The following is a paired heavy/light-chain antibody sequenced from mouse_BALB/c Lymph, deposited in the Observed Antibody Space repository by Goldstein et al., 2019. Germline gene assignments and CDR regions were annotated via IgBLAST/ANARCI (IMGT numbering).Light chain of an antibody. CDR1: QEISGY. V-gene: IGKV9-124*01. CDR2: AAS. CDR3: LQYASYPWT. J-gene: IGKJ1*01. Sequence: DIQMTQSPSSLSASLGERVSLTCRASQEISGYLSWLQQKPDGTIKRLIYAASTLDSGVPKRFSGSRSGSDYSLTISSLESEDFADYYCLQYASYPWTFGGGTKLEIK.
Heavy chain of an antibody. Sequence: QVQLQQPGAELVKPGASVKLSCKASGYTFTSYWMHWVKQRPGQGLEWIGEINPSNGRTNYNEKFKSKATLTVDKSSSTAYMQLSSLTSEDSAVYYCARFAWFAYWGQGTLVTVSA. V-gene: IGHV1S81*02. J-gene: IGHJ3*01. CDR1: GYTFTSYW. CDR3: ARFAWFAY. CDR2: INPSNGRT.